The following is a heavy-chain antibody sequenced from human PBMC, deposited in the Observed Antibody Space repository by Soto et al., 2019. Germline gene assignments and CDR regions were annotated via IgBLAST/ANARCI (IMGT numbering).Heavy chain of an antibody. D-gene: IGHD3-22*01. Sequence: ASVKVSCKTSGYIFTDHLIHWVRQSPGQGLQWVGWVHPDSGGTNVAQAFQDRVTMTADTSITTAYMDLARLRPDDAAIFYCARGAQGFFPVSGIYFYFDHWGQGTPVTVSS. V-gene: IGHV1-2*02. CDR2: VHPDSGGT. CDR3: ARGAQGFFPVSGIYFYFDH. J-gene: IGHJ4*02. CDR1: GYIFTDHL.